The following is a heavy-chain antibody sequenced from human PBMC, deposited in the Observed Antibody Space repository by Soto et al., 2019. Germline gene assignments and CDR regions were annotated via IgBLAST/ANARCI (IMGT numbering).Heavy chain of an antibody. J-gene: IGHJ5*02. CDR3: ARVYCTNGVCYTPQGWFDP. V-gene: IGHV4-4*02. CDR2: IYHSGST. CDR1: GGSISSSNW. Sequence: QVQLQESGPGLVKPSGTLSLTCAVSGGSISSSNWWSWVRQPPGKGLEWIGEIYHSGSTNYNPSLNSRVTISVERSKNQFSLKLSSVTAADTAVYYCARVYCTNGVCYTPQGWFDPWGQGTLVTVSS. D-gene: IGHD2-8*01.